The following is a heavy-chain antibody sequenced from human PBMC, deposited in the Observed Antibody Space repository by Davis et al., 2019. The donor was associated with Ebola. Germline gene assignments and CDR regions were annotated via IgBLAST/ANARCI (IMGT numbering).Heavy chain of an antibody. CDR2: ISSSGDSK. CDR1: DFTFSTDA. CDR3: ATTQWLREFDN. J-gene: IGHJ4*02. V-gene: IGHV3-23*01. Sequence: GESLKIPCVASDFTFSTDAMNWVRQAPGKGLEWVSFISSSGDSKYYSDSVRGRFIISRDKSNNTLYLEMNSLRVDDTAVYYCATTQWLREFDNWGQGTLVTVSS. D-gene: IGHD6-19*01.